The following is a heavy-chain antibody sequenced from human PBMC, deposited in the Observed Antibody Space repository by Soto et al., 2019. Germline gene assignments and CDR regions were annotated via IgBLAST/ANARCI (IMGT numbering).Heavy chain of an antibody. CDR2: IHHSGRS. CDR3: ARLAMVRGVPAYGMDV. D-gene: IGHD3-10*01. V-gene: IGHV4-34*01. CDR1: RGSFSGNY. Sequence: PSETLSLTCGVSRGSFSGNYWSWIRQSPGKGLEWIGEIHHSGRSNYSPSFQGHVTISADKSISTAYLQWSSLKASDTAMYYCARLAMVRGVPAYGMDVWGQGTTVTVSS. J-gene: IGHJ6*02.